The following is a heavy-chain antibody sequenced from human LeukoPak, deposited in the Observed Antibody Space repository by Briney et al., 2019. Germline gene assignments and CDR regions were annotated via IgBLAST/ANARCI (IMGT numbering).Heavy chain of an antibody. CDR1: GYTLTELS. Sequence: GASVKVSCKVSGYTLTELSMHWVRQAPGKGLEWMGGSDPEDGETIYAQKFQGRVTMTEDTSTDTAHMELSSLRSEDTAVYYCATSVTIFGVFDYWGQGTLVTVSS. D-gene: IGHD3-3*01. CDR3: ATSVTIFGVFDY. CDR2: SDPEDGET. V-gene: IGHV1-24*01. J-gene: IGHJ4*02.